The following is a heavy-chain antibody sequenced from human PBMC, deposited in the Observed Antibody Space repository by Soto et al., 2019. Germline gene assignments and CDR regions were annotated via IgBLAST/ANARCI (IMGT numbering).Heavy chain of an antibody. D-gene: IGHD3-22*01. Sequence: GGSLRLSCAASGFTFSSYAMSWVRQAPGKGLEWVSAISGSGGSTYYADSVKGRFTISRDNSKNTLYLQMNSLRAEDTAVYYCAKDIGAITMIIVVIPKYFDYWGQGTLVTVSS. V-gene: IGHV3-23*01. J-gene: IGHJ4*02. CDR1: GFTFSSYA. CDR3: AKDIGAITMIIVVIPKYFDY. CDR2: ISGSGGST.